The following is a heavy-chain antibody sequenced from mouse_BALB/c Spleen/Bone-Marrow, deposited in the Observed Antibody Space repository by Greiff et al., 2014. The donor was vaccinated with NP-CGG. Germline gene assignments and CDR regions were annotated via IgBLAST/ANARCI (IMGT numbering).Heavy chain of an antibody. CDR1: GYNFTTHW. Sequence: QVQLQQSGAELARPGASVKLSCKASGYNFTTHWMQWVKQRPGQGLEWIGAIYPGDGDTRYTQKFKGKATLTADKSSSTAYMQLSDLASEDSAVYYCARRDYGYHWYFDVWGAGTTVTVSS. J-gene: IGHJ1*01. D-gene: IGHD1-2*01. CDR3: ARRDYGYHWYFDV. CDR2: IYPGDGDT. V-gene: IGHV1-87*01.